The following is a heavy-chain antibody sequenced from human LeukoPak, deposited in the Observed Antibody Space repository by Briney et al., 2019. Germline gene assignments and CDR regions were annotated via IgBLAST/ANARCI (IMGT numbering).Heavy chain of an antibody. Sequence: SETLSLTCAVYGGSFSGYYWSWIRQPPGKGLEWIGEVNHSGSTNYNPSPKRLLTISVDTSKNQFSLKLRSVTAADPAVYYCARGKGISGSRAEDYWGQGTLVTVSS. CDR3: ARGKGISGSRAEDY. D-gene: IGHD5-12*01. CDR2: VNHSGST. J-gene: IGHJ4*02. CDR1: GGSFSGYY. V-gene: IGHV4-34*01.